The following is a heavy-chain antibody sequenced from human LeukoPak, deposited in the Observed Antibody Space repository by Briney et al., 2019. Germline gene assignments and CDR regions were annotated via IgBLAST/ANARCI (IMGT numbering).Heavy chain of an antibody. D-gene: IGHD3-3*01. V-gene: IGHV3-21*04. CDR2: ISSSSSYI. CDR3: ARGSDFWSGYRTYYFDY. CDR1: GFTFSSYS. Sequence: GGSLRLSCAASGFTFSSYSMNWVRQAPGKGLEWVSSISSSSSYIYYADSVKGRFTISRDNAKNSLYLQMNSLRAADTAVYYCARGSDFWSGYRTYYFDYWGQGTLVTVSS. J-gene: IGHJ4*02.